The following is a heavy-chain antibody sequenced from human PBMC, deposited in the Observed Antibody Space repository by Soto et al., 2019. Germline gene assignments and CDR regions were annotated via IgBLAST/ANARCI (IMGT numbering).Heavy chain of an antibody. V-gene: IGHV4-59*08. J-gene: IGHJ4*02. CDR1: GGSISSYY. Sequence: SETLSLTCTVSGGSISSYYWSWIRQPPGKGLEWIGYIYYSGSTNYNPSLKSRVTISVDTSKNQFSLKLSSVTAADTAVYYCARGGGIYYDPLYYFDYWGQGTLVTVS. CDR2: IYYSGST. CDR3: ARGGGIYYDPLYYFDY. D-gene: IGHD3-22*01.